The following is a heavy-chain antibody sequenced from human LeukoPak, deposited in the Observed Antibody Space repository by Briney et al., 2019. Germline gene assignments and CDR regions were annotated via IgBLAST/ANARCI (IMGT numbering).Heavy chain of an antibody. CDR1: GGSISSYY. Sequence: SETLPLTCTVSGGSISSYYWSWIRQPPGKGLEWIGYIYYSGSTNYNPSLKSRVTISVDTSKNQFSLKLSSVTAADAAVYYCARDAPLYCSSTSCRYGMDVWGQGTTVTVSS. D-gene: IGHD2-2*01. CDR3: ARDAPLYCSSTSCRYGMDV. V-gene: IGHV4-59*01. J-gene: IGHJ6*02. CDR2: IYYSGST.